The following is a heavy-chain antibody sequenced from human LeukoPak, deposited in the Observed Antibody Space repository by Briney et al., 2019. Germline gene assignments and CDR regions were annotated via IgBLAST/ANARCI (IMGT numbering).Heavy chain of an antibody. D-gene: IGHD6-13*01. Sequence: GASVKVSCKVSGHTLTELSMHWVRQAPGKGLEWMGGFDPEDGETIYAQKFQGRVTMTEDTSTDTAYMELSSLRSEDTAVYYCATGRSSSWYGAREAFDYWGQGTLVTVSS. CDR2: FDPEDGET. CDR3: ATGRSSSWYGAREAFDY. CDR1: GHTLTELS. J-gene: IGHJ4*02. V-gene: IGHV1-24*01.